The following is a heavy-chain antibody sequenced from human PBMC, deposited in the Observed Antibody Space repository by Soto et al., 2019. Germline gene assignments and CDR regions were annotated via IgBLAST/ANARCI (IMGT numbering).Heavy chain of an antibody. CDR3: ARGDSFDSSGYYAPMGYYYGMDV. CDR2: IYTSGST. J-gene: IGHJ6*02. CDR1: GGSISSYY. V-gene: IGHV4-4*07. Sequence: PSETLSLTCTVSGGSISSYYWSWIRQPAGKGLEWIGRIYTSGSTNYNPSLKSRVTMSVDTSKTQFSLKLSSVTAADTAVYYCARGDSFDSSGYYAPMGYYYGMDVWGQGTTVTVSS. D-gene: IGHD3-22*01.